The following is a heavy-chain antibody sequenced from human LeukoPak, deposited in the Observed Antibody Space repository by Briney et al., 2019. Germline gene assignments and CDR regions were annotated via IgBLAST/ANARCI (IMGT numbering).Heavy chain of an antibody. Sequence: ASVKVSCKASGYTFPDYHMHWVRQAPGQGLEWMGWINPNSADTHYAQKFQGRVTMTRDTSIGKAYMELSRLRSDDTAVYYCARGSAVGATESLGFDYWGQGTPVTVSS. D-gene: IGHD1-26*01. CDR2: INPNSADT. J-gene: IGHJ4*02. CDR3: ARGSAVGATESLGFDY. CDR1: GYTFPDYH. V-gene: IGHV1-2*02.